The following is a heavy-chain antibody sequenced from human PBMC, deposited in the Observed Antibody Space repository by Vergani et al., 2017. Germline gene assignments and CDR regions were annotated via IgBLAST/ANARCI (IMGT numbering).Heavy chain of an antibody. D-gene: IGHD2-2*01. J-gene: IGHJ6*03. CDR2: IWSDGNKK. CDR1: GFTFRSYV. CDR3: ASLRLPVPDQYYYMDV. Sequence: QEQLVESGGVVVQPGRSLRVSCAASGFTFRSYVMYWVRQAPGKGLEWVAVIWSDGNKKYYADSVKGRFTISRDNSKNTLYLQMNSLRAEDTAVYYCASLRLPVPDQYYYMDVWGEGTSVTVSS. V-gene: IGHV3-33*01.